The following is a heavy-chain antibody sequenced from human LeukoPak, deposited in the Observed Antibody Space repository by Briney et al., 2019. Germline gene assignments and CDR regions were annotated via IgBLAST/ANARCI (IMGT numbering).Heavy chain of an antibody. J-gene: IGHJ4*02. CDR3: ARLVAATGNFDY. D-gene: IGHD6-13*01. Sequence: SQTLSLTCAVSGGSISSGGYSWSWIRQPPGKGLEWIGYIYHSGSTYYNPSLKSRVTISVDRSKNQFSLKLSSVTATDTAVYYCARLVAATGNFDYWGQGTLVTVSS. CDR2: IYHSGST. CDR1: GGSISSGGYS. V-gene: IGHV4-30-2*01.